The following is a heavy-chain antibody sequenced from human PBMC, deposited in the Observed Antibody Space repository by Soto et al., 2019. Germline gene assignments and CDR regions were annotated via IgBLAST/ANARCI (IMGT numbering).Heavy chain of an antibody. CDR3: AKVRGRCSSTSCYRFDY. V-gene: IGHV3-23*01. D-gene: IGHD2-2*01. CDR1: GFTFSSYA. Sequence: VQLLESGGGLVQPGGSLRLSCAASGFTFSSYAMSWVRQAPGKGLEWVSAISGSGGSTYYADSVKGRFTISRDNSKNTLYLQMNSLRAEDTAVYYCAKVRGRCSSTSCYRFDYWGQGTLVTVSS. J-gene: IGHJ4*02. CDR2: ISGSGGST.